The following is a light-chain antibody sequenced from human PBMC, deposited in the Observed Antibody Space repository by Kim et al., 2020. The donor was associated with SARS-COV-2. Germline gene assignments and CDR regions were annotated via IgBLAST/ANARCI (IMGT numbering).Light chain of an antibody. J-gene: IGKJ4*01. V-gene: IGKV1-39*01. CDR2: AAS. Sequence: DIQMTQTPLSLSASVGDRVTITCRASQAIGNNLNWFQQKPEKAPNLLIYAASILHTGVPSRFIGSGSGTEFTLTIASLQPEDIAIYFCQHSYSTPIAFGGGTKVDIK. CDR1: QAIGNN. CDR3: QHSYSTPIA.